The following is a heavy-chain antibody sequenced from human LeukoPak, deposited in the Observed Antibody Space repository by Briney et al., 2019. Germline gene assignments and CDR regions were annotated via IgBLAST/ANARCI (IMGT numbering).Heavy chain of an antibody. CDR1: GGSFSGYY. J-gene: IGHJ6*02. V-gene: IGHV4-34*01. D-gene: IGHD3-10*01. CDR3: ARGVAGVPVDV. CDR2: INHSGST. Sequence: SETLSLTCAVYGGSFSGYYWSWIRQPPGKGLEWIGEINHSGSTNYNPSLKSRVTISVDTSKNQFSLKLSSVTAADTAVYYCARGVAGVPVDVWGQGTTVTVSS.